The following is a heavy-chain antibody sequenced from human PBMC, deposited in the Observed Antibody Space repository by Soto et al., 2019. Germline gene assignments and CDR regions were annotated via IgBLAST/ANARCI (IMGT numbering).Heavy chain of an antibody. Sequence: SETLSLTCTVSGGSIRSRSYYWGWIRRPPGKGLEWIGSIYYSGSTYYNPSLKSRVTISVDTSKNQFSLKLSSVTAADTAVYYCASPKIAFYNWFDPWGQGTLVTVSS. V-gene: IGHV4-39*01. J-gene: IGHJ5*02. CDR3: ASPKIAFYNWFDP. D-gene: IGHD3-3*02. CDR2: IYYSGST. CDR1: GGSIRSRSYY.